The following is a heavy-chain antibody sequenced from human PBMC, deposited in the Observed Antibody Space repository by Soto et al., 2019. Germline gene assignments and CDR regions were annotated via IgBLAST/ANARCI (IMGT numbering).Heavy chain of an antibody. V-gene: IGHV1-18*01. J-gene: IGHJ4*02. CDR2: ISPHKGDT. CDR3: ARDLDGSGSYFTNY. CDR1: GYTFSSIG. D-gene: IGHD3-10*01. Sequence: ASVKVSCKTSGYTFSSIGISWVRQAPGQGLEWMGWISPHKGDTYYAQRLQGRVTMTTDTSTSTAYMELRSLRSDDTAVYFCARDLDGSGSYFTNYWGQGTLLTVP.